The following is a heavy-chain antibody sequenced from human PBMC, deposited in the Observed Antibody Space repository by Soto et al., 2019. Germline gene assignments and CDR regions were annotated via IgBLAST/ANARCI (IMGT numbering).Heavy chain of an antibody. J-gene: IGHJ6*02. CDR2: IWYDGSNK. D-gene: IGHD3-16*01. V-gene: IGHV3-33*01. Sequence: PGGSLRLSCAASGFTFSSYGMHWVRQAPGKGLEWVAVIWYDGSNKYYADSVKGRFTISRDDSKNTLYLQMNSLRAEDTAVYYCARTKRVTKGENYYYGMDVWGQGTTVTVSS. CDR3: ARTKRVTKGENYYYGMDV. CDR1: GFTFSSYG.